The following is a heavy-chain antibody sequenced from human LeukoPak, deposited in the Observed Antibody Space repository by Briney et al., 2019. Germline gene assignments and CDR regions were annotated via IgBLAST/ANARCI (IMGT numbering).Heavy chain of an antibody. D-gene: IGHD5-18*01. CDR3: TTLRPYIQPR. CDR2: IRSKANNYAT. Sequence: GGSLRLSCAASGFTFSGSAVHWVRQASGKGLEWVGRIRSKANNYATVYAASVKGRFTIFRDDSKNTAYLQMNSLKTEDTAVYYCTTLRPYIQPRWGQGTMVTVSS. J-gene: IGHJ3*01. V-gene: IGHV3-73*01. CDR1: GFTFSGSA.